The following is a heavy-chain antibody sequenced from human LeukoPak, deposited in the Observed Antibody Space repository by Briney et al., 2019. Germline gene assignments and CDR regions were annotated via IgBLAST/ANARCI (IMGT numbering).Heavy chain of an antibody. Sequence: PGGSLRLSCAASGFTFSDYYMSWIRQAPGKGLEWVSYISSSSSYTNYADSVKGRFTISRDNAKNSLYLQMNSLRAEDTAVYYCAKAGSSGYDYFDYWGQGTLVTVSS. CDR1: GFTFSDYY. D-gene: IGHD5-12*01. CDR3: AKAGSSGYDYFDY. CDR2: ISSSSSYT. J-gene: IGHJ4*02. V-gene: IGHV3-11*06.